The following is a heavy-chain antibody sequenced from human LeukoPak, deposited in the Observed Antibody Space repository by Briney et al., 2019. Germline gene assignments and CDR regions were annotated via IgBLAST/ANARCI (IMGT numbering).Heavy chain of an antibody. J-gene: IGHJ5*02. CDR3: ARGHEYSSSSVLVPKYWFDP. CDR1: GGSFSGYY. V-gene: IGHV4-34*01. Sequence: PSETLSLTCAVYGGSFSGYYWSWIRQPPGNGLEWIGEINHSGSTNYNPSLKSRVTISVDTSKNQFSLKLSSVTAADTAVYYCARGHEYSSSSVLVPKYWFDPWGQGTLVTVSS. CDR2: INHSGST. D-gene: IGHD6-6*01.